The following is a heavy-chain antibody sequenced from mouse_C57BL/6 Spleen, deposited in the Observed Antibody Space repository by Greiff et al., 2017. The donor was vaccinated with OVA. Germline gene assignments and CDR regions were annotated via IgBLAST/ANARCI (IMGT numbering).Heavy chain of an antibody. CDR1: GYAFSSYW. D-gene: IGHD1-1*01. V-gene: IGHV1-80*01. CDR2: IYPGDGDT. Sequence: QVQLQQSGAELVKPGASVKISCKASGYAFSSYWMNWVQQRPGKGLEWIGQIYPGDGDTNYKGKFKGKATLTADKASSTAYMQLSSLTSEDSAVYFCARYYGSSYWYFDVWGTGTTVTVSS. J-gene: IGHJ1*03. CDR3: ARYYGSSYWYFDV.